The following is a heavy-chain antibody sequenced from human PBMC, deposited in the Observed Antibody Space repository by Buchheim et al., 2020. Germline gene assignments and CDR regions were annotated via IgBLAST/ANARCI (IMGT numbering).Heavy chain of an antibody. D-gene: IGHD2-15*01. CDR3: ARCRVNLLGSTGLGYHSYYGMDL. V-gene: IGHV4-34*01. CDR2: FDHLRRI. J-gene: IGHJ6*01. CDR1: GGSFSGYY. Sequence: QVQLQQWGAGLLKPAETLSLGCTVHGGSFSGYYWSWIRQPPGKGLEWVGEFDHLRRINYNPSLKSRLAISVDTSKNQFSLNRGFVTAGASAVYYCARCRVNLLGSTGLGYHSYYGMDLWGQGTT.